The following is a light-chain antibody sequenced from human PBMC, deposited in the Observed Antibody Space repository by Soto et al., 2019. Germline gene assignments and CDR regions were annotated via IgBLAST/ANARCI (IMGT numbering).Light chain of an antibody. J-gene: IGKJ5*01. Sequence: DIQMTQSPSSLSASVGDRVTITCRARQSISRNLNWYQHKPGKAPKLLIYAASSLQNGVPLRFSGGGSGTEFTLSISSLQPEDFGAYECLQSYTTSSITFGQGPRLEIK. CDR1: QSISRN. V-gene: IGKV1-39*01. CDR3: LQSYTTSSIT. CDR2: AAS.